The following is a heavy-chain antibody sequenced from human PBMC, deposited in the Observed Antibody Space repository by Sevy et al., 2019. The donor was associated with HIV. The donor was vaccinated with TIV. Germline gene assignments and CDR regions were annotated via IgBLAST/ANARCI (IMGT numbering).Heavy chain of an antibody. V-gene: IGHV3-23*01. CDR3: AKGYCSGGSCPRDYYYYGMDV. CDR2: ISGSGRST. D-gene: IGHD2-15*01. CDR1: GFTFSTYA. Sequence: GESLKISCAASGFTFSTYAMNWVRQAPGKGLEWVSSISGSGRSTYYADSVEGRFTISRDNSKNTLYLQMNSLRADDTAVYYCAKGYCSGGSCPRDYYYYGMDVWGQGTTVTVSS. J-gene: IGHJ6*02.